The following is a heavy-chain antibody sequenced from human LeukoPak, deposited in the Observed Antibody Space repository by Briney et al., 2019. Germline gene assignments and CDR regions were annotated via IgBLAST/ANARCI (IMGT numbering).Heavy chain of an antibody. J-gene: IGHJ4*02. V-gene: IGHV4-34*01. CDR1: GGSFSGYY. CDR3: ARWDDGLDY. CDR2: INHSGST. Sequence: SETLSLTCAVYGGSFSGYYWSWIRQPPRKGLEWIGEINHSGSTNYNPSLKSRVTISVDTSKNQFSLKLSSVTAADTAVYYCARWDDGLDYWGQGTLVTVSS. D-gene: IGHD1-26*01.